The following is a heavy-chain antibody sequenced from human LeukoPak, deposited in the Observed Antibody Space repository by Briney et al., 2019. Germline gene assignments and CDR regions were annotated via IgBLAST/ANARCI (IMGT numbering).Heavy chain of an antibody. Sequence: GGSLRLSCAASGFTFSSYSMNWVRQAPGKGLEWVSSISSGSSYIYYADSVKGRFTISRDNAKNSLYLQMNSLRAEDTAVYYCAREGLLYYFDYWGQGTLVTVSS. CDR3: AREGLLYYFDY. CDR1: GFTFSSYS. CDR2: ISSGSSYI. J-gene: IGHJ4*02. V-gene: IGHV3-21*01. D-gene: IGHD2-15*01.